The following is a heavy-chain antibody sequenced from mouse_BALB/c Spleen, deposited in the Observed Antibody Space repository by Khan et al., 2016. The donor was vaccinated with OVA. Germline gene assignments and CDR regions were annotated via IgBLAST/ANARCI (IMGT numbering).Heavy chain of an antibody. CDR1: GYTFTDFT. V-gene: IGHV1S137*01. Sequence: VQLQQSGAELVRPGVSVKISCKGSGYTFTDFTMHWVKQSHAMSLEWIGVISTYYGHATYNQKFKDKATMTVDKSSSTAYMELARLTSEDSAIYDCTRGGGNRFAYWGQGTLVTVSA. CDR2: ISTYYGHA. J-gene: IGHJ3*01. CDR3: TRGGGNRFAY.